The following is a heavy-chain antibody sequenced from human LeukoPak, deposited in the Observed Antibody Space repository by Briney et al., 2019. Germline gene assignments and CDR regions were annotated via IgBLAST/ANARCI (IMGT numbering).Heavy chain of an antibody. CDR2: IIPIFGTA. J-gene: IGHJ4*02. CDR3: ARDAAADFWTAGYYFDY. V-gene: IGHV1-69*05. Sequence: ASVKVSCKASGYTFTSYGISWVRQAPGQGLEWMGRIIPIFGTANYAQKFQGRVTITTDESTSTAYMELSSLRSEDTAVYYCARDAAADFWTAGYYFDYWGQGTLVTVSS. CDR1: GYTFTSYG. D-gene: IGHD3-3*01.